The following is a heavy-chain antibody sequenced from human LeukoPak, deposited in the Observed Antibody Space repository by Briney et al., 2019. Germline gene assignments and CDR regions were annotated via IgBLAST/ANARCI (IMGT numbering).Heavy chain of an antibody. CDR3: ARRDYSLYYFDY. CDR2: IYYSGSA. J-gene: IGHJ4*02. D-gene: IGHD4-11*01. V-gene: IGHV4-39*01. CDR1: GDSITTSNYY. Sequence: SETLSLTCTVSGDSITTSNYYWGWIRQAPGKGLEWIGTIYYSGSAYYNPSLKSRVTISVDTSTNQFSLKLSSVTAADTAVYYCARRDYSLYYFDYWGQGTLVTVSS.